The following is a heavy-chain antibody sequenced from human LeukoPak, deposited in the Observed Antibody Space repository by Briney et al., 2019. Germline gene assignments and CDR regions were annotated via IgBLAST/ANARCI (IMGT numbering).Heavy chain of an antibody. CDR1: GFTFRNYG. V-gene: IGHV3-30*18. CDR2: LSYDGNDK. J-gene: IGHJ4*02. CDR3: AKDSDIAAAAYYFDY. Sequence: GGSLRLSCAASGFTFRNYGMHWVRQAPGRGLAWVAVLSYDGNDKYYADSVKGRFTIPRDNSKNTLYLQMNSLRAEDTAVYFCAKDSDIAAAAYYFDYWGQGTLVTVSS. D-gene: IGHD6-13*01.